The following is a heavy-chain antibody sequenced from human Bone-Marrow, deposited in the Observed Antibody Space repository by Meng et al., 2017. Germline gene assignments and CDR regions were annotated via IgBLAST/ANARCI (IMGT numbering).Heavy chain of an antibody. CDR2: ISSSSSYI. CDR3: ARGGYYYETSGPDY. D-gene: IGHD3-22*01. J-gene: IGHJ4*02. V-gene: IGHV3-21*01. CDR1: GFTFSSYS. Sequence: VELGCYVGVLGQPWGSLRLSCAASGFTFSSYSMNWVRQAPGKWLEWVSSISSSSSYIYYADSVKGRFTISRDNAKNSLYLQMNSLRAEDTAVYYCARGGYYYETSGPDYWGQGTLVTVSS.